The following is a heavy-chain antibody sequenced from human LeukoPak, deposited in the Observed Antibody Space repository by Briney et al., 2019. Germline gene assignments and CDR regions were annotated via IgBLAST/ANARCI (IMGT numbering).Heavy chain of an antibody. CDR1: GYSIITADY. D-gene: IGHD4-17*01. V-gene: IGHV4-38-2*01. CDR3: ARNSTVTSPSTGYFDY. CDR2: FYYSGST. J-gene: IGHJ4*02. Sequence: SETLSLTCAVSGYSIITADYWGWIRQPPGKGLEWIGSFYYSGSTHYNPSLKSRVTISVDRSRNQFSLRLSSVTAADTAVYYCARNSTVTSPSTGYFDYWGEGTLATVSS.